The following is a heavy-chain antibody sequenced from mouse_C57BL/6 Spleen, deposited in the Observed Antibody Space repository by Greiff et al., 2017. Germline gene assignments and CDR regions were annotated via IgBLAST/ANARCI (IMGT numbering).Heavy chain of an antibody. V-gene: IGHV1-69*01. CDR1: GYTFTSYW. CDR2: IDPSDSYT. J-gene: IGHJ2*01. CDR3: ARRDGNYVVDY. D-gene: IGHD2-1*01. Sequence: QVQLQQPGAELVMPGASVKLSCKASGYTFTSYWMHWVKQRPGQGLEWIGEIDPSDSYTNYNQKFKGKSTLTVDKSSSTAYMQLRSLTSEDSAVYYCARRDGNYVVDYWGQGTTLTVSS.